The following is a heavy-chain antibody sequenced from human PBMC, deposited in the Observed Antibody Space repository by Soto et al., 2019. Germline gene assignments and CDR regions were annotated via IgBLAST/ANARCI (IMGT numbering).Heavy chain of an antibody. CDR1: GGTFSSYA. D-gene: IGHD3-10*01. V-gene: IGHV1-69*01. CDR3: AREGDYGSGSYYKVYFDY. Sequence: QVQLVQSGAEVKKPGSSVKVSCKASGGTFSSYAISWVRQAPGQGLEWMGGIIPIFGNANYAQKFQGRVTITADESTSTAFMELSSLRSEDTAVYYCAREGDYGSGSYYKVYFDYWGQGTLVTVSS. CDR2: IIPIFGNA. J-gene: IGHJ4*02.